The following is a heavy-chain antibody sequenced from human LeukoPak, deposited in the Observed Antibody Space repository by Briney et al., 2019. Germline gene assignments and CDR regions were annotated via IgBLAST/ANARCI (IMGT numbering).Heavy chain of an antibody. Sequence: PSETLSLTCTVSGGSISSYYWSWIRQPPGKGLEWIGYIYYSGSTNYSPSLKSRVTISVDTSKNQFSLKLSSVTAADTAVYYCARGQPTYYYDSSGLDYWGQGTLVTVSS. J-gene: IGHJ4*02. CDR3: ARGQPTYYYDSSGLDY. V-gene: IGHV4-59*01. CDR1: GGSISSYY. CDR2: IYYSGST. D-gene: IGHD3-22*01.